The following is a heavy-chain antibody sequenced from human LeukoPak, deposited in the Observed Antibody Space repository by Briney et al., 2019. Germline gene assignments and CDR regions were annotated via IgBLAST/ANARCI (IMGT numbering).Heavy chain of an antibody. D-gene: IGHD6-19*01. J-gene: IGHJ4*02. CDR2: ISSSSSTI. V-gene: IGHV3-48*01. Sequence: GFLRLSCAASGFNFSSYSMDWVRQAPGEGLGWVSYISSSSSTIYYADSVKGRFTISRDNAKNSLYLQMNSLRAEDTAVYYCARDLFQWLVPDYWGQGTLVTVSS. CDR3: ARDLFQWLVPDY. CDR1: GFNFSSYS.